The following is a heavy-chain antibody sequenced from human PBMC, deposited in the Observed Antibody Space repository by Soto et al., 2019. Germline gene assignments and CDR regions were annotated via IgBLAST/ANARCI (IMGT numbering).Heavy chain of an antibody. CDR2: IWYDGSNK. CDR1: GFTFSSYG. CDR3: ARTVIVGATAGPRGRGIDY. V-gene: IGHV3-33*01. J-gene: IGHJ4*02. D-gene: IGHD1-26*01. Sequence: GGSLRLSCAASGFTFSSYGMHWVRQAPGKGLEWVAVIWYDGSNKYYADSVKGRFTISRDNSKNTLYLQMNSLRAEDTAVYYCARTVIVGATAGPRGRGIDYWGQGTLVTVSS.